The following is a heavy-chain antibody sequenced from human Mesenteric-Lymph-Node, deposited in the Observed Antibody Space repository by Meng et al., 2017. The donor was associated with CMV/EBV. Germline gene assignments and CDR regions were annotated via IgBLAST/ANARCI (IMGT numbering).Heavy chain of an antibody. CDR2: IYYSGST. D-gene: IGHD2-15*01. J-gene: IGHJ4*02. V-gene: IGHV4-59*01. Sequence: SETLSLTCTVSGGSISTYHWSWIRQPPGKGLEWIGYIYYSGSTNYNPSLKSRVTISVDTSKNQFSLKLSSVTAADTAVYYCARCSGRYFDYWGQGTLVTVSS. CDR3: ARCSGRYFDY. CDR1: GGSISTYH.